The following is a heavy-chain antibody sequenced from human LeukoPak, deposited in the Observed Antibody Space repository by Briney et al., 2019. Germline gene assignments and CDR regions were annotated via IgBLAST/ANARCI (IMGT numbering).Heavy chain of an antibody. J-gene: IGHJ4*02. Sequence: ASVKVSCKASGYTFTGYYMHWVRQAPGQGLAGMGWINPKSGGTNYAQKFQGRVTMTRDTSISTAYMELSRLRSDDTAVYYCARADYGDYSTFDYWGQGTLVTVSS. CDR3: ARADYGDYSTFDY. D-gene: IGHD4-17*01. V-gene: IGHV1-2*02. CDR2: INPKSGGT. CDR1: GYTFTGYY.